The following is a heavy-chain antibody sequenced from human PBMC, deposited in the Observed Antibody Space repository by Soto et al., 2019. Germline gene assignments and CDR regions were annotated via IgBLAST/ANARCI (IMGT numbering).Heavy chain of an antibody. Sequence: EVQLLESGGGLVQPGGSLRLSCAASGFTFSSYAMSWVRQAPGKGLEWVSAISGSGDSTYYADSVKGRFTISRDNSKNTLSLQTNSLRAEATAVYYCAKTYYYDSSGYFRYYFEYWGQGTLVTVSS. D-gene: IGHD3-22*01. V-gene: IGHV3-23*01. CDR1: GFTFSSYA. J-gene: IGHJ4*02. CDR2: ISGSGDST. CDR3: AKTYYYDSSGYFRYYFEY.